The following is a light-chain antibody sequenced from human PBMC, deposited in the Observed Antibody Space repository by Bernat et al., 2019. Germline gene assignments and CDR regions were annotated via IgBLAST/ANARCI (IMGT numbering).Light chain of an antibody. J-gene: IGLJ1*01. CDR3: QAWDSSTDNYV. CDR2: QDS. V-gene: IGLV3-1*01. CDR1: KLGDKY. Sequence: SYELTQPPSVSASPGQTASITCSGDKLGDKYACWYQQKPGQSPVLVIYQDSKRPSGSPERFYGSNSGNTATLTISGTQAMDEADYYCQAWDSSTDNYVFGTGTKVTVL.